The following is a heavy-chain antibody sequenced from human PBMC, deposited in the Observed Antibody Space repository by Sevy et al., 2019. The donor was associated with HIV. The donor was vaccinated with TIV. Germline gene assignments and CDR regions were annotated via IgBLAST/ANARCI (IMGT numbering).Heavy chain of an antibody. Sequence: GGSLRLSCAASGFIFSSYSMNWVRQAPGKGLEWVSSISSSSNYIYYANSVKGRFTISRDNAKNSLYLQMNSLRAEDTAVYYCARDRGLSMNYWFDPWGQGTLVTVSS. J-gene: IGHJ5*02. CDR3: ARDRGLSMNYWFDP. V-gene: IGHV3-21*01. D-gene: IGHD6-6*01. CDR1: GFIFSSYS. CDR2: ISSSSNYI.